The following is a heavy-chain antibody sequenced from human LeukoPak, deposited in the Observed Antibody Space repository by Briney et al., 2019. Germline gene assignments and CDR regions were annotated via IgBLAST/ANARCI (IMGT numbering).Heavy chain of an antibody. D-gene: IGHD3-10*01. CDR1: GFTFTTYW. V-gene: IGHV3-7*01. Sequence: GGSLRLSCAASGFTFTTYWMSWVRQAPGKGLEWVANIQQDGTEKYYVDSVKGRFTTSRDNAKTSLYLQMNSLRVEDTAVYYCAKVAKYYYGSETYYFFEHWGQGTPVTASS. CDR2: IQQDGTEK. J-gene: IGHJ4*02. CDR3: AKVAKYYYGSETYYFFEH.